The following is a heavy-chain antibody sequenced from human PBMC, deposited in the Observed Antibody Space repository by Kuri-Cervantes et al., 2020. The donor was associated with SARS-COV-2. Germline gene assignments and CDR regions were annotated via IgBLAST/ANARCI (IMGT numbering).Heavy chain of an antibody. CDR1: GFTFTSHA. Sequence: GGSLRLSCAVSGFTFTSHAMHWVRQAPGSGLEWVALISYDGNNKLYADSVKGRFTISRDNSKNTLYLQMNSLRAEDTAVYYCAKDPRARGPEDYWGQGTLVTVSS. D-gene: IGHD3-10*01. V-gene: IGHV3-30*18. J-gene: IGHJ4*02. CDR2: ISYDGNNK. CDR3: AKDPRARGPEDY.